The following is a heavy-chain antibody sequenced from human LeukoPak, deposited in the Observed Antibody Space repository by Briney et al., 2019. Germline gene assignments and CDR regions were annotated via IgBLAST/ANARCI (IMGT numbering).Heavy chain of an antibody. CDR1: GFTFSTYV. J-gene: IGHJ4*02. Sequence: AGGSLRLSCAASGFTFSTYVMSWVRQAPGKGLEWVSAISGSGGSTYYADSVKGRFTISRDNSKNTLYLQMNGLGADDTAVYYCAKGNWRYFDYWGQGTLVTVSS. CDR2: ISGSGGST. V-gene: IGHV3-23*01. CDR3: AKGNWRYFDY. D-gene: IGHD1-1*01.